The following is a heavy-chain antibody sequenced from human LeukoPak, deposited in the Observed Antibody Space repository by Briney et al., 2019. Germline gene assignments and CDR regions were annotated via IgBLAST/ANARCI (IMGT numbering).Heavy chain of an antibody. CDR1: GGSISSSSYY. CDR2: IYYSGST. Sequence: PSESLSLTCTVSGGSISSSSYYWGWIRQPPGKGLEWIGSIYYSGSTYYNPSLKSRVTISVDTSKNQFSLKLSSVTGADTAVYYCARWSDYWGQGTLVTVSS. D-gene: IGHD2-15*01. J-gene: IGHJ4*02. CDR3: ARWSDY. V-gene: IGHV4-39*01.